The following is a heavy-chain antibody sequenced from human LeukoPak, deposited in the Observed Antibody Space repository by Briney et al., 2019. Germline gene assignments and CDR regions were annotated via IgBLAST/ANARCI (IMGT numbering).Heavy chain of an antibody. Sequence: PSETLSLTCAVSGDSISTSHWWAWVRKPPGKGRGWIGDIFHSGNTNYNPSLKSRVTISVDKSKNQFSLKLISVTAADTAVYYCASPYYYGSGSFYPWGQGTLVTVSS. D-gene: IGHD3-10*01. CDR1: GDSISTSHW. CDR2: IFHSGNT. CDR3: ASPYYYGSGSFYP. J-gene: IGHJ4*02. V-gene: IGHV4-4*02.